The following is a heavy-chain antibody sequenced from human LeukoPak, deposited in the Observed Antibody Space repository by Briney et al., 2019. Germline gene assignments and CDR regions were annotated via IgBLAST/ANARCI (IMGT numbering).Heavy chain of an antibody. D-gene: IGHD6-13*01. CDR3: AGSSSWYPSWFDP. Sequence: GGSLRLSCAASGFTFSSYAMSWVRQAPGKGLEWVSAISSSGGSTYYADSVKGRFTISRDNSKNTLYLQINSLRAEDTAVYYCAGSSSWYPSWFDPWGQGTLVTVSS. V-gene: IGHV3-23*01. J-gene: IGHJ5*02. CDR1: GFTFSSYA. CDR2: ISSSGGST.